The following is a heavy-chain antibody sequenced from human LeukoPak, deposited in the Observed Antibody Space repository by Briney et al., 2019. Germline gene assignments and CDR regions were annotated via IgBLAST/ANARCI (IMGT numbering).Heavy chain of an antibody. D-gene: IGHD5-24*01. CDR2: IYSGGST. Sequence: PGGSLRLSCAASGFTVSSNYMSWVRQAPGKGLEWVSVIYSGGSTYYADSVKGRFTISRDNSKNTLYLQMNSLRAEDTAVYYCARDQRDGYMGYWGQGTLVTVSS. CDR1: GFTVSSNY. CDR3: ARDQRDGYMGY. V-gene: IGHV3-53*01. J-gene: IGHJ4*02.